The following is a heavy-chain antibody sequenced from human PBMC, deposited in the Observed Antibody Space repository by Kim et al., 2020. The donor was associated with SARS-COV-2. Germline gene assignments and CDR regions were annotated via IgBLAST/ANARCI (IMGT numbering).Heavy chain of an antibody. D-gene: IGHD2-21*02. CDR3: ARRTPPATAHAGGYF. V-gene: IGHV4-39*01. CDR1: GGSVNSGSYH. CDR2: IYYSGST. Sequence: SETLSLTCSVSGGSVNSGSYHWDWIRQPPGKGLEWIGTIYYSGSTFYNPSLKSRVTISVDASKNQFSLRVSSVTTTDTAIYYCARRTPPATAHAGGYF. J-gene: IGHJ1*01.